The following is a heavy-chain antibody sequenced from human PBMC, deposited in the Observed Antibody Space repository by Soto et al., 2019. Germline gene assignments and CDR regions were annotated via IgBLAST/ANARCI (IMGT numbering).Heavy chain of an antibody. Sequence: EVQLLESGGGLVQPGESLRLSCAASGFTFSSYGMTWVRQAPGKGLEWVSVISGSGGDTYYADSVKGRFTISRDNSKSTLYLQMNSLRVEDTAVYYCAKGGRITLVGVVIKGPDYYDYWGQGTLVTVSS. CDR1: GFTFSSYG. D-gene: IGHD3-3*01. J-gene: IGHJ4*02. CDR3: AKGGRITLVGVVIKGPDYYDY. V-gene: IGHV3-23*01. CDR2: ISGSGGDT.